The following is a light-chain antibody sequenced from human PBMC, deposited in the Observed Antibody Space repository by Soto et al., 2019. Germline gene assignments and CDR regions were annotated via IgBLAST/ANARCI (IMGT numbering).Light chain of an antibody. V-gene: IGLV2-23*01. CDR3: CSSAPSRTFV. Sequence: QSVLTQPASVSGSPGQSITSSCTGSSSGVGSYRLVSWYQHHPGKVPKLIIYEGSKRPSGVSNRFSGSEPDNTASLIISGLQAEDEADYYCCSSAPSRTFVFGTGTKVTVL. CDR2: EGS. J-gene: IGLJ1*01. CDR1: SSGVGSYRL.